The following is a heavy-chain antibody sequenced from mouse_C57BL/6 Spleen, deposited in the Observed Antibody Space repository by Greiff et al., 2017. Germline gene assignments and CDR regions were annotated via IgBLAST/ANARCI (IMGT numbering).Heavy chain of an antibody. CDR3: ARRDYGSSPTRAMDY. Sequence: EVNVVESGGGLVQPGGSLKLSCAASGFTFSDYYMYWVRQTPEKRLEWVAYISNGGGSTYYPDTVKGRFAISRDNAKNTLYLQMSRLKSEDTAMYYCARRDYGSSPTRAMDYWGQGTSVTVSS. D-gene: IGHD1-1*01. J-gene: IGHJ4*01. CDR1: GFTFSDYY. V-gene: IGHV5-12*01. CDR2: ISNGGGST.